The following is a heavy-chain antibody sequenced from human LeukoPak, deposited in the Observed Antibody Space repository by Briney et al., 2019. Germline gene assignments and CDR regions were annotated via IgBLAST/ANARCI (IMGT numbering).Heavy chain of an antibody. V-gene: IGHV1-2*02. Sequence: ASVKVSCKASGYTFTGYYMHWVRQAPGQGLEWMGWINPNSGGTNYAQTFQGRVTMTRDTSISTAYMELSRLRSDDTAVYYCARVGSYYVDVIDYWGQGTLVTVSS. CDR3: ARVGSYYVDVIDY. D-gene: IGHD1-26*01. J-gene: IGHJ4*02. CDR1: GYTFTGYY. CDR2: INPNSGGT.